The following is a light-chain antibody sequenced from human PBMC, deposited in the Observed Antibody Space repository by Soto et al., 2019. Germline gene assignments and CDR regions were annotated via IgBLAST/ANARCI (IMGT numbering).Light chain of an antibody. CDR2: EVY. CDR1: SSDVGGYNY. CDR3: SSYVGTNSYV. V-gene: IGLV2-8*02. Sequence: QTVVTQSPSASKSLGQSVTISCTGTSSDVGGYNYVSWYQQHPGKAPKLIIYEVYKRPSGVPDRFSGSKSGNTAALTVSGLQAEDGADYYCSSYVGTNSYVFGTGTKVTVL. J-gene: IGLJ1*01.